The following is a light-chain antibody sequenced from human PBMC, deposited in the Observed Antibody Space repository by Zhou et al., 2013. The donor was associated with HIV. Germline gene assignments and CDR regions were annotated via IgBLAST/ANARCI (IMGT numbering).Light chain of an antibody. CDR1: QSVSSRY. CDR2: GAS. J-gene: IGKJ2*01. CDR3: QQYGSSPAYT. V-gene: IGKV3-20*01. Sequence: EIVLTQSPGTLSLSPGEAATLSCRASQSVSSRYLAWYQQRPGQAPRFLIYGASSRATGIPDRFSGSGSGTDFTLTISRLEPEDFAVYYCQQYGSSPAYTFGQGTKLEIK.